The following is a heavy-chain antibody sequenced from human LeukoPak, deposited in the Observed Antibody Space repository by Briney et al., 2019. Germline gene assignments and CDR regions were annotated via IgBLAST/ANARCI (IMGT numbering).Heavy chain of an antibody. D-gene: IGHD3-3*01. CDR3: ARGIDEWLYLNY. CDR2: MNRDGSEV. CDR1: GFPFAPFW. J-gene: IGHJ4*02. Sequence: GGSLRLSCAASGFPFAPFWMAWVRQAPGKGPEFVATMNRDGSEVAYGNSVRGRFTISRDNAKNSLYLQMYSLRAEDTAVYYCARGIDEWLYLNYWGQGALVTVSS. V-gene: IGHV3-7*04.